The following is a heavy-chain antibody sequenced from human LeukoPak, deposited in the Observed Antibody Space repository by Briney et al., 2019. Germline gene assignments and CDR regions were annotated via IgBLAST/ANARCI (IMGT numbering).Heavy chain of an antibody. CDR3: ARGGESYSFDY. V-gene: IGHV3-33*01. D-gene: IGHD3-10*01. CDR2: IWYDGSNK. Sequence: GGSLRLSCAASGFTFSSYGMHWVRQAPGKGLEWVAVIWYDGSNKYYADSVKGRFTMSRDNSKNTLYLQMNSLRAEDTAVYYCARGGESYSFDYWGQGTLVTVSS. CDR1: GFTFSSYG. J-gene: IGHJ4*02.